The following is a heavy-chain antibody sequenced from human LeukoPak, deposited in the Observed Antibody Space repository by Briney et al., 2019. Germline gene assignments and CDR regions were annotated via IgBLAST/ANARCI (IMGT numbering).Heavy chain of an antibody. Sequence: PGGSLRLSCAASGFIFSSYAMHWVRQAPGKGLEWVAVISYDGSNKYYADSVKGRFTISRDNSKNTLYLQMNSLRAEDTAVYYCARDPLNYYGSGSYDYWGQGTLVTVSS. CDR2: ISYDGSNK. D-gene: IGHD3-10*01. CDR3: ARDPLNYYGSGSYDY. CDR1: GFIFSSYA. J-gene: IGHJ4*02. V-gene: IGHV3-30-3*01.